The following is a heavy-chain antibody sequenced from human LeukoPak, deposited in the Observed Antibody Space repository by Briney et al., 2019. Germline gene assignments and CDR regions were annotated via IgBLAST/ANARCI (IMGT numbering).Heavy chain of an antibody. D-gene: IGHD3-22*01. CDR2: ISGSGGRT. J-gene: IGHJ4*02. V-gene: IGHV3-23*01. CDR3: AKARTYYDTSGDYYFDY. CDR1: GFTFSSYA. Sequence: PGGSLRLSCAASGFTFSSYAMSWVRQAPGKGLEWVSAISGSGGRTYYADSVKGRFTISRDNSKNTLYLQMNSLRAEDTAVYYCAKARTYYDTSGDYYFDYWGQGALVTVSS.